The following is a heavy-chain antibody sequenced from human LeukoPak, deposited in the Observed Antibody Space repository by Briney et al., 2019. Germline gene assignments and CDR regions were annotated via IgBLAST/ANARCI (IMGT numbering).Heavy chain of an antibody. J-gene: IGHJ4*01. V-gene: IGHV3-74*01. D-gene: IGHD6-19*01. Sequence: GGSLRLSCADSGCTFNSYWMHWVRQAPGKGLVWVSRINNDESSRRYADSVKGRFTISRDNAKNTVFLQMNSLRVEDTAMYFCAGGQYCSGWYINYWGHGTLVTVSS. CDR2: INNDESSR. CDR1: GCTFNSYW. CDR3: AGGQYCSGWYINY.